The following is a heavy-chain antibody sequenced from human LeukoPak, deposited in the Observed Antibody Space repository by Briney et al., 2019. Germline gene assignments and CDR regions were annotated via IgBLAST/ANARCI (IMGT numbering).Heavy chain of an antibody. CDR3: ARANNWNYNNLDP. CDR1: GGSFSGYY. J-gene: IGHJ5*02. CDR2: INHSGST. V-gene: IGHV4-34*01. Sequence: SPSETLSLTCAVYGGSFSGYYWSWIRQPPGKGLEWIGEINHSGSTNYNPSLKSRVTISVDTSKNQFSLKLSSVTAADTAVYYCARANNWNYNNLDPWGQGTLVTVSS. D-gene: IGHD1-7*01.